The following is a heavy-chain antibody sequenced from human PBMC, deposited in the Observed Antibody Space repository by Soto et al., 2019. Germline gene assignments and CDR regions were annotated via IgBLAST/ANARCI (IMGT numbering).Heavy chain of an antibody. Sequence: ASVKVSCKASGYTFTSYGISWVRQAPGQGLEWMGWISAYNGNTNYAQKLQGRVTMTTDTSTSTAYMELRSLRSGDTAVYYCARDSILTGYYKGDYWGQGTLVTVSS. V-gene: IGHV1-18*01. D-gene: IGHD3-9*01. CDR1: GYTFTSYG. CDR2: ISAYNGNT. CDR3: ARDSILTGYYKGDY. J-gene: IGHJ4*02.